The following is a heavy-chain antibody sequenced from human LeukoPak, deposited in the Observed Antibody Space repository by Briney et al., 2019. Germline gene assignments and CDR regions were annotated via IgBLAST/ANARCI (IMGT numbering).Heavy chain of an antibody. V-gene: IGHV1-24*01. CDR3: ATGVYSYGYWRGAFDI. D-gene: IGHD5-18*01. J-gene: IGHJ3*02. Sequence: SVKVSCKVSGYTLTELSMHWVRQAPGKGLEWMGGFDPEDGETIYAQKFQGRVTMTEDTSTDTAYMEMSSLRSEDTAVYYCATGVYSYGYWRGAFDIWGQGTMVTVSS. CDR2: FDPEDGET. CDR1: GYTLTELS.